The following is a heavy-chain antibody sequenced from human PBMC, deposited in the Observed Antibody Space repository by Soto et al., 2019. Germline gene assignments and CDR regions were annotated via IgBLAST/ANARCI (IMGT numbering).Heavy chain of an antibody. CDR3: ARQKKDSGQYGWYYFDY. Sequence: SETLSLTCTVSGGSISSSSYYWGWIRQPPGKGLEWIGSIYYSGSTYYNPSLKSRVTISVDTSKNQFSPKLSSVTAADPAVYYCARQKKDSGQYGWYYFDYWGQGTLVTVS. J-gene: IGHJ4*02. CDR1: GGSISSSSYY. CDR2: IYYSGST. V-gene: IGHV4-39*01. D-gene: IGHD2-8*02.